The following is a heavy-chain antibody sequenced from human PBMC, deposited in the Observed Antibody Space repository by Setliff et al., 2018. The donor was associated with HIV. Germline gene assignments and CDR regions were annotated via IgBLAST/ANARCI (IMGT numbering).Heavy chain of an antibody. CDR3: ARSFNGVPWT. Sequence: SQTLSLPCAVYGGSFSDYFWSWIRQSPGKGLEWIGEISHSGDTQYNSSLKSRVTISIDTSKNQFSLRLSSVTGADTAVYYCARSFNGVPWTWGQGMLVTVSS. V-gene: IGHV4-34*01. CDR2: ISHSGDT. CDR1: GGSFSDYF. D-gene: IGHD2-8*01. J-gene: IGHJ5*02.